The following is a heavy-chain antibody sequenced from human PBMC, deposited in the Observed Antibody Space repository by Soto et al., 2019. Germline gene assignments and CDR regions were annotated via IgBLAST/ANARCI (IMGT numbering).Heavy chain of an antibody. CDR3: AGLWCSGGSCYTNDP. CDR2: IFSNDEK. J-gene: IGHJ5*02. D-gene: IGHD2-15*01. V-gene: IGHV2-26*01. Sequence: QVTLKESGPVLVKPTETLTLTCTVSGFSLSNARMGVSWIRQPPGKALEWLAHIFSNDEKSYSTSLKSRLTISKDTSKRQVVLTMTNMDPVDTATYYCAGLWCSGGSCYTNDPWGQGTLVTVSS. CDR1: GFSLSNARMG.